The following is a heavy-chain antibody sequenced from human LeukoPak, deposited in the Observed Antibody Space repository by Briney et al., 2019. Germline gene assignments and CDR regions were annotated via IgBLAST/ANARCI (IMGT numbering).Heavy chain of an antibody. Sequence: PEGSLRLSCAASGFAFNTYSMNWVRQAPGKGLEWVAVISYDGSNKYYADSVKGRFTISRDNSKNTLYLQMNSLRAEDTAVYYCATWGVDYWGQGTLVTVSS. CDR3: ATWGVDY. D-gene: IGHD3-10*01. V-gene: IGHV3-30*03. CDR1: GFAFNTYS. CDR2: ISYDGSNK. J-gene: IGHJ4*02.